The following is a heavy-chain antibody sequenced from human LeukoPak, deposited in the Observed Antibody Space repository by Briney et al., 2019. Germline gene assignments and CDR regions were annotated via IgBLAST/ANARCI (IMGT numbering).Heavy chain of an antibody. D-gene: IGHD3-10*01. Sequence: GGSLRLSCAASGFTVSSNYMSWVRQAPGKGLEWVSFIYSSGSTYYADSVRGRFTISRDNSNNTLYLQMNSLRVEDTAVYYCARGRFGSSLDYWGQGTLVTVSS. J-gene: IGHJ4*02. CDR3: ARGRFGSSLDY. CDR2: IYSSGST. CDR1: GFTVSSNY. V-gene: IGHV3-66*01.